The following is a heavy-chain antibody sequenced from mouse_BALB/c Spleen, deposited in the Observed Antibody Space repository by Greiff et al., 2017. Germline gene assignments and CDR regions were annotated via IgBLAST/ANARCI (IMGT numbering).Heavy chain of an antibody. J-gene: IGHJ4*01. Sequence: VQLQESGPGLVQPSQSLSITCTVSGFSLTRYGVHWVRQSPGKGLEWLGVIWSGGSTDYNAAFISRLSISKDNSKSQVFFKMNSLQADDTAIYYCARNGDGSSYGAMDYWGQGTSVTVSS. V-gene: IGHV2-4-1*01. CDR3: ARNGDGSSYGAMDY. D-gene: IGHD1-1*01. CDR2: IWSGGST. CDR1: GFSLTRYG.